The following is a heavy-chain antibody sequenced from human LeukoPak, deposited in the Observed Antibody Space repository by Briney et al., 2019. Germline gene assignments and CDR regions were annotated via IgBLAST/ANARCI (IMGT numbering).Heavy chain of an antibody. CDR2: IYRDSSVK. CDR1: GFNFDEYA. Sequence: PGGSLRLSCVASGFNFDEYATNWVRQAPGKGLEWISCIYRDSSVKHYADSVRGRFTVSRDNAKNSVYLQMNSLRAEDTAVYFCARYGSGSNYRDPFDSWGQGTLVTVSS. D-gene: IGHD3-10*01. J-gene: IGHJ4*02. CDR3: ARYGSGSNYRDPFDS. V-gene: IGHV3-48*01.